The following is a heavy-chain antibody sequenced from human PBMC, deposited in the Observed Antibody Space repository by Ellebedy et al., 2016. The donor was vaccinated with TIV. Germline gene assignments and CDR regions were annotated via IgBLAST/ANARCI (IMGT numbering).Heavy chain of an antibody. J-gene: IGHJ4*02. Sequence: SETLSLTXAVYGGSLSIYSWSWIRQPPGKGLEWIGEIHQSGNTNYNPSLKSRVIISIDTSKNQFSLKLNSVIAADSGVYYCATEEAGSPRRGGYWGQGTLVLVSS. CDR1: GGSLSIYS. CDR2: IHQSGNT. CDR3: ATEEAGSPRRGGY. D-gene: IGHD3-10*01. V-gene: IGHV4-34*01.